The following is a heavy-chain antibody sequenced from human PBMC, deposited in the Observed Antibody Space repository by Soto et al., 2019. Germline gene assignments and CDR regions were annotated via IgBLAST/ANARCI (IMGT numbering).Heavy chain of an antibody. Sequence: QVQLVESGGGVVQPGRSLRLSCAASGFTFSSYGMHWVRQAPGKGLVWVAVISWDGSNKYYADSVKGRFTISRDNSKNTLYLQMNGLRAEDTAVYYCAKDRVAVAGTHDYWGQGTLVTVSS. CDR1: GFTFSSYG. CDR2: ISWDGSNK. V-gene: IGHV3-30*18. D-gene: IGHD6-19*01. CDR3: AKDRVAVAGTHDY. J-gene: IGHJ4*02.